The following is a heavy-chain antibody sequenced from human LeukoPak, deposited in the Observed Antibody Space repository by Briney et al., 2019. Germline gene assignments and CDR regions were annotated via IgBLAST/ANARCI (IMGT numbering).Heavy chain of an antibody. CDR2: ILYSGST. Sequence: SETHSLTCTVSGPSISSSRTDWGWIRQPPGKGLEWIGNILYSGSTNYNPSLKIRVTISVDTSNNQFSLKLSSVTAADTAEYYCVRRSACSVYSCWWGQGTLVTASS. J-gene: IGHJ4*02. CDR3: VRRSACSVYSCW. V-gene: IGHV4-39*01. CDR1: GPSISSSRTD. D-gene: IGHD2-15*01.